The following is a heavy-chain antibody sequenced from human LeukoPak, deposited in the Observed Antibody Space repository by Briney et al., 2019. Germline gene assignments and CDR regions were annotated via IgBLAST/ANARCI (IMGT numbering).Heavy chain of an antibody. D-gene: IGHD6-19*01. CDR3: VRDGRFDSACFDS. V-gene: IGHV4-39*07. CDR2: FYSSGST. CDR1: GDPLNDNLYY. J-gene: IGHJ4*02. Sequence: PSETLSLTCNVSGDPLNDNLYYWGWIRQSPGKGLEWIGAFYSSGSTSSHSSLKSRATISVDTSRTQLSLKLDSVTNTDTAVCYCVRDGRFDSACFDSWGPGILVTVSS.